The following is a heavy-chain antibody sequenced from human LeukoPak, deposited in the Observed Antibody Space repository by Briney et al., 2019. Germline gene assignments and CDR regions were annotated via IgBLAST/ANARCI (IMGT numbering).Heavy chain of an antibody. CDR3: ARDLLGSSYYYGMDV. CDR1: GFTFSSYW. D-gene: IGHD7-27*01. V-gene: IGHV3-74*01. Sequence: PGGSLRLSCAASGFTFSSYWMHWVRQAPGKGLVWVSRINSDGSSTYYADSVKGRFTISRDNSKNTLYLQMNSLRAEDTAVYYCARDLLGSSYYYGMDVWGQGTTVAVSS. J-gene: IGHJ6*02. CDR2: INSDGSST.